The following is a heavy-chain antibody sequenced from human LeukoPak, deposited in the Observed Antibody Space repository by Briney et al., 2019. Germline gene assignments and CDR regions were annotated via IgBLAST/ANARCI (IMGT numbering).Heavy chain of an antibody. CDR1: GYSISSGYY. V-gene: IGHV4-38-2*02. CDR3: ARGSDIVVVVAATGYAFDI. CDR2: IYHSGST. J-gene: IGHJ3*02. D-gene: IGHD2-15*01. Sequence: PSETLSLTCTVSGYSISSGYYWGWIRQPPGKGLEWIGSIYHSGSTYYNPSLKSRVTISVDTSKNQFSLKLSSVTAADTAVYYCARGSDIVVVVAATGYAFDIWGQGTMVTVSS.